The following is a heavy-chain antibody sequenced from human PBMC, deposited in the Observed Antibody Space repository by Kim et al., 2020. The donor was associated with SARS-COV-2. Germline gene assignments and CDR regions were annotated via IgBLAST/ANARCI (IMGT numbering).Heavy chain of an antibody. CDR2: ISWNSGSI. J-gene: IGHJ4*02. CDR3: AKGTAYYYGSGSYDY. V-gene: IGHV3-9*01. Sequence: GGSLRLSCAASGFTFDDYAMHWVRQAPGKGLEWVSGISWNSGSIGYADSVKGRFTISRDNAKNSLYRQMNSLRAEDTALYYCAKGTAYYYGSGSYDYWGQGTLVTVSS. D-gene: IGHD3-10*01. CDR1: GFTFDDYA.